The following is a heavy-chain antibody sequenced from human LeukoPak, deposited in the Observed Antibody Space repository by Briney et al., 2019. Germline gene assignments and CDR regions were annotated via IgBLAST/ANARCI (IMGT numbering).Heavy chain of an antibody. V-gene: IGHV3-23*01. CDR2: ISDNGDST. CDR3: AKSVAGGMDV. Sequence: GGSLRLSCAASGFTFSGSAMTWVRQAPGKGLEWVSSISDNGDSTYYADSVKGRFTISRDNSRDTLYVQMHSLRAEDAAVYYCAKSVAGGMDVWGQGTTVTVSS. J-gene: IGHJ6*02. CDR1: GFTFSGSA.